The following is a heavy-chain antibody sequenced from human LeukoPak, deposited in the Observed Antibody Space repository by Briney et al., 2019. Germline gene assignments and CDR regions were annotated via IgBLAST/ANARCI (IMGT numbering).Heavy chain of an antibody. CDR2: IYTSGST. D-gene: IGHD2-21*01. V-gene: IGHV4-4*07. CDR1: GGSLSSYY. Sequence: SETLSLTCTVSGGSLSSYYWSWIRQPAGKGLEWIGRIYTSGSTNYNPSLKSRVTMSVDTSKNQFSLKLTSVTAADTAVYFCARTATVIAANYYYYYYMDVWGKGTTVTISS. CDR3: ARTATVIAANYYYYYYMDV. J-gene: IGHJ6*03.